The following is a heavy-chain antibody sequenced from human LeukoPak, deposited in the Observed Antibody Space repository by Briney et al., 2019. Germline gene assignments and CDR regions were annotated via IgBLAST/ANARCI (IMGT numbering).Heavy chain of an antibody. CDR2: ISSTGEST. D-gene: IGHD2-15*01. CDR3: AKHGGPYYFDY. J-gene: IGHJ4*02. V-gene: IGHV3-23*01. Sequence: PGGSLRLSCAASGFTFSRYAMNWVRQAPGKRPEWVSAISSTGESTFYADSVKGRFTIPRDNSKNTLYLQMNSLRAEDTAVYYCAKHGGPYYFDYWGQGTLATVSS. CDR1: GFTFSRYA.